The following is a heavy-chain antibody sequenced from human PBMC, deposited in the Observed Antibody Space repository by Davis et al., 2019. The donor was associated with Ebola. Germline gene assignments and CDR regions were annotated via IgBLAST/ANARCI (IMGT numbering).Heavy chain of an antibody. J-gene: IGHJ5*02. D-gene: IGHD6-13*01. CDR2: IFSGDSDT. V-gene: IGHV5-51*01. Sequence: GESLKISCKGSGYSFTNYWIGWVRQMPGKGLEWMGVIFSGDSDTRYRPPFEGQVTISVDRSITTAYLQWSSLKASDSAMYYCARQESLYGSIDTWGQGTLVTVSS. CDR3: ARQESLYGSIDT. CDR1: GYSFTNYW.